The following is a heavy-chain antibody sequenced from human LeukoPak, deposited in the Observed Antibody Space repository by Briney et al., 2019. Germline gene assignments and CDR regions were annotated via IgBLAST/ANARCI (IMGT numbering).Heavy chain of an antibody. V-gene: IGHV3-33*01. CDR3: ATDRNSGKYYDY. Sequence: GGSLRLSCVVSGLSFRNYGMHWVRQAPGKGLEWVAVIYYDGSNQYYVDSVKGRFTVSRDNAKNTLYLQMDSLRAEDTAVYYCATDRNSGKYYDYWGQGTLVTVSS. J-gene: IGHJ4*02. CDR1: GLSFRNYG. D-gene: IGHD1-26*01. CDR2: IYYDGSNQ.